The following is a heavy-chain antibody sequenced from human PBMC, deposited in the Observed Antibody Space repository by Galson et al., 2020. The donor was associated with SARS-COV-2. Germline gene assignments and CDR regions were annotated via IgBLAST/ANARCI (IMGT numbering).Heavy chain of an antibody. J-gene: IGHJ5*02. CDR2: ISYDGSNK. CDR3: ARDSLFRDYGDYVGENWFDP. D-gene: IGHD4-17*01. CDR1: GFTFSSYA. Sequence: GGSLRLSCAASGFTFSSYAMHWVRQAPGKGLEWVAVISYDGSNKYYADSVKGRFTISRDNSKNTLYLQMNSLRAEDTAVYYCARDSLFRDYGDYVGENWFDPWGQGTLVTVSS. V-gene: IGHV3-30-3*01.